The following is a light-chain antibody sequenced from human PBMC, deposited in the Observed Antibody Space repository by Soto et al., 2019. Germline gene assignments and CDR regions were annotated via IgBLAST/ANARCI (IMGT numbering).Light chain of an antibody. J-gene: IGKJ1*01. V-gene: IGKV3-20*01. CDR1: QRGSRSY. CDR2: GAS. Sequence: IAMTQSPATLSVSPGARATLSCRASQRGSRSYLAWYQQKPGQAPRLLIYGASSRATGIPDRFSGSGSGTDFTLTISRLEPEDFAVYYCQKYGSSLWTFGQGTKVDIK. CDR3: QKYGSSLWT.